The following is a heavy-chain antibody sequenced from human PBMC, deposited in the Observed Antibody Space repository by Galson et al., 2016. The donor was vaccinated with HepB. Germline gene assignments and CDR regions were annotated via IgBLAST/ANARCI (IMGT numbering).Heavy chain of an antibody. V-gene: IGHV3-23*01. D-gene: IGHD6-6*01. CDR3: AKSIVAAPPNRSYYYYGMDV. CDR2: IRGSGCST. Sequence: SLRLSCAASGFTFSSYAVNWVRQAPGKGLEWVSSIRGSGCSTEYADSVKGRFTISRDNSENTLSLQMNSLRAEDTAVYYCAKSIVAAPPNRSYYYYGMDVWGQGTTVTVSS. CDR1: GFTFSSYA. J-gene: IGHJ6*02.